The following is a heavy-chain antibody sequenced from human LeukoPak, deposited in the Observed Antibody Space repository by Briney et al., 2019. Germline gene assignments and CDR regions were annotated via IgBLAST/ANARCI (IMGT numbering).Heavy chain of an antibody. V-gene: IGHV4-4*07. J-gene: IGHJ4*02. CDR3: ARESRVEMVFDY. CDR2: IYTSGST. Sequence: SETLSLTCTVSGGSISSYYWSWIRQPAGKGLEWIGRIYTSGSTNYNPSLKSRVTMSVDTSKNQFSLKLNSVTAADTAVYYCARESRVEMVFDYWGQGTLVTVSS. D-gene: IGHD5-24*01. CDR1: GGSISSYY.